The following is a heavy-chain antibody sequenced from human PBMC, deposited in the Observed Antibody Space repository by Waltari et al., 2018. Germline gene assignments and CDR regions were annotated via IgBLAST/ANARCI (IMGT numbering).Heavy chain of an antibody. J-gene: IGHJ3*02. Sequence: QVQLQESGPGLVKPSETLSLTCTVSGGSISSHYWSWIRQPPGKGLEWIGYIYYSGGTNDNPSLKSRVTISVDTSKNQFSLKLSSVTAADTAVYYCARNFDWDDAFDIWGQGTMVTVSS. CDR2: IYYSGGT. CDR1: GGSISSHY. V-gene: IGHV4-59*11. D-gene: IGHD3-9*01. CDR3: ARNFDWDDAFDI.